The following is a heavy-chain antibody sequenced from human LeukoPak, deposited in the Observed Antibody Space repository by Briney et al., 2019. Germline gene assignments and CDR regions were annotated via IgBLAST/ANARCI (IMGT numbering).Heavy chain of an antibody. D-gene: IGHD2-21*01. CDR2: ISSSSSYI. CDR3: ANCASVMLFPHAFDI. V-gene: IGHV3-21*04. Sequence: GGSLRLSCAASGFTFSSYSMNWVRQAPGKGLEWVSSISSSSSYIYYADSVKGRFTISRDNAKNSLYLQMNSLRAEDTAVYYCANCASVMLFPHAFDIWGQGTMVTVSS. J-gene: IGHJ3*02. CDR1: GFTFSSYS.